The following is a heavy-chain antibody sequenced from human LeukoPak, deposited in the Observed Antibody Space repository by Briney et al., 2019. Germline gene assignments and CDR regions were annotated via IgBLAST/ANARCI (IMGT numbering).Heavy chain of an antibody. CDR3: ARASRLYGSGSYYDY. CDR2: IYSGGST. CDR1: GFTVSSNY. Sequence: PGGSLRLSCAASGFTVSSNYMSWVRQAPGKGLEWVLVIYSGGSTYYADSVKGRFTISRDNSKNTLYLQMNSLRAEDTAVYYCARASRLYGSGSYYDYWGQGTLVTVSS. V-gene: IGHV3-53*01. J-gene: IGHJ4*02. D-gene: IGHD3-10*01.